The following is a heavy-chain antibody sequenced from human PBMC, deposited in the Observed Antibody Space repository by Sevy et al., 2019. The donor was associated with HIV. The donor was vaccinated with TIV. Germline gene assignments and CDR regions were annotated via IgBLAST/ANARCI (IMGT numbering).Heavy chain of an antibody. CDR3: ARGKSGYGYALNY. Sequence: GGSLRLSCAVSGFTFTNAAMTWVRQAPGKGLEGVSVIYSDGTTYHADSVKDRFTISRDNSKNTLYLQMNSLRAEDTAVYYCARGKSGYGYALNYWGQGTLVTVSS. V-gene: IGHV3-66*01. D-gene: IGHD5-18*01. CDR1: GFTFTNAA. J-gene: IGHJ4*02. CDR2: IYSDGTT.